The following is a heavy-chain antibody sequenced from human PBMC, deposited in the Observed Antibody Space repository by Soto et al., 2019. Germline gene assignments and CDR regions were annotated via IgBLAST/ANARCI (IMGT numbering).Heavy chain of an antibody. CDR2: ISYDGSNK. CDR1: GFTFNSYG. D-gene: IGHD6-19*01. V-gene: IGHV3-30*18. J-gene: IGHJ6*02. CDR3: VKDGSSGWPYYYGLDV. Sequence: LRLSCAASGFTFNSYGMHWVRQAPGKGLEWVAVISYDGSNKYYADSVKGRFTIARDNSKNTLYLQMSSLRAEDTAVYYCVKDGSSGWPYYYGLDVWGQGTSVTVSS.